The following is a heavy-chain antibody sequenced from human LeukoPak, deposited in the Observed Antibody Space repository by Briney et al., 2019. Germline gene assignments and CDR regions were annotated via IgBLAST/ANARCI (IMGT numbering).Heavy chain of an antibody. CDR2: ISGSGGNT. J-gene: IGHJ4*02. CDR1: GFTFSGDA. Sequence: GGSLRLSCAASGFTFSGDAMSWVRQAPGKGLEWVSAISGSGGNTYYADSVRGRFTISRDNSQNTLYVQMNSLRAEDTAVYYCAMGYYYDSSGFGPFDYWGQGTLVTVSS. CDR3: AMGYYYDSSGFGPFDY. V-gene: IGHV3-23*01. D-gene: IGHD3-22*01.